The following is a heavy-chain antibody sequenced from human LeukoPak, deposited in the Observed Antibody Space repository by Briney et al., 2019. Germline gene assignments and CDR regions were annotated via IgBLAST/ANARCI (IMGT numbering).Heavy chain of an antibody. V-gene: IGHV3-30-3*01. CDR1: GFTFSSCA. CDR3: ARNPYGDYSFDY. Sequence: SGGSLRLSCAASGFTFSSCAVHWVRQAPGKGLEWVAIISYDGSNKYYADSVKGRFSISRDNSRNTLYLQMNSLGAEDTAVYYCARNPYGDYSFDYWGQGTLVTVSS. D-gene: IGHD4-17*01. CDR2: ISYDGSNK. J-gene: IGHJ4*02.